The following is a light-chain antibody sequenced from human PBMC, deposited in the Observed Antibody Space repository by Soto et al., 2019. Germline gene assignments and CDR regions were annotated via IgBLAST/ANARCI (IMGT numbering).Light chain of an antibody. J-gene: IGKJ5*01. V-gene: IGKV3-20*01. CDR1: QSVGSNN. Sequence: EIVLTQSPGTQSLSPGETVTLSCRASQSVGSNNLAWYHQKPGQTPRLLIYDASSRATGIPDRFSGSGSGTDFTLTISRLEPEDFAVYYCQQYANSITFGQGTRLEIE. CDR2: DAS. CDR3: QQYANSIT.